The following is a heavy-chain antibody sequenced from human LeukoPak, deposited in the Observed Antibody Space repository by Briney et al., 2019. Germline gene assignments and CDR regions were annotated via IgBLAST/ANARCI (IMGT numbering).Heavy chain of an antibody. Sequence: PGGSLRPSCAASGFTFSSYAMSWVRQAPGKGLEWVSAISGSGGSTYYADSVKGRFTISRDNAKNSLYLQMNSLRAEDTALYHCARDVLAVAGYGYGMDVWGQGTTVTVSS. CDR1: GFTFSSYA. D-gene: IGHD6-19*01. V-gene: IGHV3-23*01. J-gene: IGHJ6*02. CDR2: ISGSGGST. CDR3: ARDVLAVAGYGYGMDV.